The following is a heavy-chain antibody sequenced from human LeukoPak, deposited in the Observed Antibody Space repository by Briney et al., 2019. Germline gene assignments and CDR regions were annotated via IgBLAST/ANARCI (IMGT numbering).Heavy chain of an antibody. CDR3: VKARGYCSTSSCFLEY. D-gene: IGHD2-2*01. CDR2: ISSDGETA. V-gene: IGHV3-64D*06. J-gene: IGHJ4*02. CDR1: GFTFSSYP. Sequence: GGSLRLSCSASGFTFSSYPIHWVRQAPGKGLEYVTAISSDGETAYYADSVKGRFTISRDNSKNTVFLQMSSLSAEDSAVYYCVKARGYCSTSSCFLEYWGQGTLVTVSS.